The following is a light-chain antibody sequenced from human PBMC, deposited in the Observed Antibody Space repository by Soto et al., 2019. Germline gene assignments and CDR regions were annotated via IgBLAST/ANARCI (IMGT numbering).Light chain of an antibody. CDR1: QSISSW. V-gene: IGKV1-5*03. J-gene: IGKJ2*01. Sequence: DIQMTQSPSTLSASVGDRVTLTCRASQSISSWLAWYQQKPGKAPKLLIYKASSLESTVPSRFSGSGSGTEFTLTISSLQPDDFATYYCQQYSIYPYTFGQGTKLEIK. CDR3: QQYSIYPYT. CDR2: KAS.